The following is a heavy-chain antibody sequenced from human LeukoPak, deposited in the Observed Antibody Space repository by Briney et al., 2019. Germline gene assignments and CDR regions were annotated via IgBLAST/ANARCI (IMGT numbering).Heavy chain of an antibody. CDR1: GFTVSSNY. J-gene: IGHJ4*02. D-gene: IGHD5-12*01. Sequence: PGGSLRLSCAASGFTVSSNYMSWVRQAPGKGLEWIGSIYYSGSTYYNPSLKSRVTISVDTSKNQFSLKLSSVTAADTAVYYCARSGRGYSGYVQVDYWGQGTLVTVSS. CDR3: ARSGRGYSGYVQVDY. CDR2: IYYSGST. V-gene: IGHV4-39*07.